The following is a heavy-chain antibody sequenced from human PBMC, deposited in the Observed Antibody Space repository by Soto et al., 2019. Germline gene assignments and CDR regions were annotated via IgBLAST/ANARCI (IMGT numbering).Heavy chain of an antibody. D-gene: IGHD4-17*01. CDR1: GFTFSSYS. Sequence: GGSLRLSCAASGFTFSSYSMNWVRQAPGKGLEWVSSISSSSSYIYYADSVEGRFTISRDNAKNSLYLQMNSLRAEDTAVYYCARETVTTVTTVDYWGQGTLVTVSS. J-gene: IGHJ4*02. V-gene: IGHV3-21*01. CDR2: ISSSSSYI. CDR3: ARETVTTVTTVDY.